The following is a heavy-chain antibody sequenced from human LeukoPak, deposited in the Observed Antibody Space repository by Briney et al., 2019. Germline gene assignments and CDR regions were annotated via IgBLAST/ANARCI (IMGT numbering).Heavy chain of an antibody. Sequence: GGSLRLSCAASGFTFSSYAMHWVRQAPGKGLEWVAVISYDGSNKYYADSVKGRFTISRDNSKNTLYLQMNSLRAEDTAVYYCAKDGHPLWFGELNYFDYWGQGTLVTVSS. CDR1: GFTFSSYA. CDR2: ISYDGSNK. D-gene: IGHD3-10*01. V-gene: IGHV3-30*04. CDR3: AKDGHPLWFGELNYFDY. J-gene: IGHJ4*02.